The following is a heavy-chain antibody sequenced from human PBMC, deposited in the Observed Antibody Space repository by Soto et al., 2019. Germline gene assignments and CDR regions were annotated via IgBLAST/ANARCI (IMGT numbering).Heavy chain of an antibody. CDR2: INPSGGST. V-gene: IGHV1-46*01. D-gene: IGHD2-8*01. J-gene: IGHJ6*02. CDR3: ARATRDCINGVCYPTPGGEYYYGMDV. Sequence: ASVKVSCKASGYTFTSYYMHWVRQAPGQGLEWKGIINPSGGSTSYAQKFQGRVTMTRDTSTSTVYMELSSLRSEDTAVYYCARATRDCINGVCYPTPGGEYYYGMDVWGQGTTVTVSS. CDR1: GYTFTSYY.